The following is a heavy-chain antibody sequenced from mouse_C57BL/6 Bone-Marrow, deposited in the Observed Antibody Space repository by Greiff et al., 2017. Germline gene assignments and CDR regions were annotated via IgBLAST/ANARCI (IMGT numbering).Heavy chain of an antibody. CDR2: IYPSDSET. Sequence: QVQLQQPGAELVRPGSSVKLSCKASGYTFTSYWMDWVKQRPGQGLEWIGNIYPSDSETPYNQKFKDKATLTVDKSSSTAYMQLSSLTSEDSAVYYCARYDYYGSSPRAMDYWGQGTSVTVAS. V-gene: IGHV1-61*01. D-gene: IGHD1-1*01. CDR3: ARYDYYGSSPRAMDY. J-gene: IGHJ4*01. CDR1: GYTFTSYW.